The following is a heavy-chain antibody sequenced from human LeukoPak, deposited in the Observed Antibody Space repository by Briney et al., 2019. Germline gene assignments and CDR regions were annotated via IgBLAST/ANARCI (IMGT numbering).Heavy chain of an antibody. CDR1: GFTFSSYA. Sequence: PGRSLRLSCAASGFTFSSYATHWVRQAPGKGLEWVAVISYDGSNKYYADSVKGRFTISRDNSKNTLYLQMNSLRAGDTAVYYCARVAPPYCSSTSCLGWFDPWGQGTLVTVSS. D-gene: IGHD2-2*01. V-gene: IGHV3-30*01. J-gene: IGHJ5*02. CDR3: ARVAPPYCSSTSCLGWFDP. CDR2: ISYDGSNK.